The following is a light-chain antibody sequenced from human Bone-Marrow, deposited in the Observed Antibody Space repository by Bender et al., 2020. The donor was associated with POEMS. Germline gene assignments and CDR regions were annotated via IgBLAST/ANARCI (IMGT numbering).Light chain of an antibody. CDR2: TNN. J-gene: IGLJ2*01. Sequence: QSVVTQPPSASGTPGQKVTISCSGSGSNIGGYPVNWYQQLPGTAPRLLIYTNNERPSGVPDRFSGSKSGNTASLTVSGLQADDEADYYCSSFAGSNNVVFGGGTKLNVL. CDR1: GSNIGGYP. V-gene: IGLV1-44*01. CDR3: SSFAGSNNVV.